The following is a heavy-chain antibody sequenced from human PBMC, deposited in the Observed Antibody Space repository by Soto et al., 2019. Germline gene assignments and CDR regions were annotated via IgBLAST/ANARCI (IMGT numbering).Heavy chain of an antibody. V-gene: IGHV4-4*02. CDR3: ARDPGYSYGYN. CDR2: IYHSGST. Sequence: GTLSLTCAVSGDSISSDKWWSWIRQPPGKGLQWIGEIYHSGSTKYNPSLKSRVIISVDKSKNQFSLKLSSVTDADTAVYYCARDPGYSYGYNWGQGTLVTVSS. J-gene: IGHJ4*02. D-gene: IGHD5-18*01. CDR1: GDSISSDKW.